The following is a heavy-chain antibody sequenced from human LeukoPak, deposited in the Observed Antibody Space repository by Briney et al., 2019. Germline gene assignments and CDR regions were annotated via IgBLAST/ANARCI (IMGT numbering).Heavy chain of an antibody. V-gene: IGHV3-66*03. CDR3: TRDRAGTQSWVELDL. D-gene: IGHD3-10*01. CDR2: IYTSGST. Sequence: GGSLRLSCAASGFSVSSTYMSWVRQAPGKGLEWVSLIYTSGSTFYADSVMGRFTISRDNSKNTLFLQMNSLRAEDSAVHYCTRDRAGTQSWVELDLWGQGTLVTVSS. CDR1: GFSVSSTY. J-gene: IGHJ5*02.